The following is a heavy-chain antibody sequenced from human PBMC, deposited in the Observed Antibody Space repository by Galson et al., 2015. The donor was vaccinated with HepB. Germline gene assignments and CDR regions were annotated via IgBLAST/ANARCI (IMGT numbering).Heavy chain of an antibody. Sequence: SLRLSCAASEFTFSSYTMNWVRQAPGKGLEWVSSISCSGSSIYYADSVKGRFTISRDNTKNTLYLQMNSLRAEDTAVYYCAKPDRNRGEAAFHYWGQGTLVTVSS. CDR2: ISCSGSSI. D-gene: IGHD2-15*01. CDR1: EFTFSSYT. CDR3: AKPDRNRGEAAFHY. V-gene: IGHV3-23*01. J-gene: IGHJ4*02.